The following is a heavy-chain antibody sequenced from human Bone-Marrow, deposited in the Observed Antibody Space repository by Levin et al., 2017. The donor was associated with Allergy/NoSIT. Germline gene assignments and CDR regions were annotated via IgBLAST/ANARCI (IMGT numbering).Heavy chain of an antibody. D-gene: IGHD5-18*01. CDR1: GFTFSSYA. V-gene: IGHV3-30-3*01. Sequence: GESLKISCAASGFTFSSYAMHWVRQAPGKGLEWVAVISYDGSNKYYADSVKGRFTISRDNSKNTLYLQMNSLRAEDTAVYYCARDGAWIQLWLDSFTKADYFDFWGQGTLVTVSS. J-gene: IGHJ4*02. CDR3: ARDGAWIQLWLDSFTKADYFDF. CDR2: ISYDGSNK.